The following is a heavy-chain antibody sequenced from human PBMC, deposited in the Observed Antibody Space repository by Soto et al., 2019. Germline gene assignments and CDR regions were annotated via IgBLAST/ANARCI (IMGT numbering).Heavy chain of an antibody. V-gene: IGHV3-23*01. CDR2: LNAGGDNT. Sequence: VGSLRLSGVASGFTFSIYAMSWVRQARGKGLEWISALNAGGDNTYYADSVKGRFTISRDNSMSALFLQMNSLRIEDTAVYCCAHPRGYGVFDAYDIWGQGTMVTVSS. J-gene: IGHJ3*02. CDR3: AHPRGYGVFDAYDI. D-gene: IGHD4-17*01. CDR1: GFTFSIYA.